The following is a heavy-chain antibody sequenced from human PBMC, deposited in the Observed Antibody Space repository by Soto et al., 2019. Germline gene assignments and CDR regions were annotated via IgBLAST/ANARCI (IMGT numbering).Heavy chain of an antibody. CDR2: ISSSSSYI. D-gene: IGHD3-16*02. V-gene: IGHV3-21*01. Sequence: GGSLRLSCASSGFTFSSYSMNWVRQAPGKGLEWVSSISSSSSYIYYADSVKGRFTISRDNAKNSLYLQMNSLRAEDTAVYYCARDRIYDYIWGSYRPNYYYYYMDVWGKGTTVTVSS. CDR3: ARDRIYDYIWGSYRPNYYYYYMDV. CDR1: GFTFSSYS. J-gene: IGHJ6*03.